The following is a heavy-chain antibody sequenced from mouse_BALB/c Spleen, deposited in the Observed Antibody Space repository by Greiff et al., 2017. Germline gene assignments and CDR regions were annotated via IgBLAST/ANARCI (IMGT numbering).Heavy chain of an antibody. Sequence: VKLMESGPGLVAPSQSLSITCTVSGFSLSRYSVHWVRQPPGKGLEWLGMIWGGGSTDYNSALKSRLSISKDNSKSQVFLKMNSLQTDDTAMYYCARNMGYDYDGRAWFAYWGQGTLVTVSA. J-gene: IGHJ3*01. D-gene: IGHD2-4*01. CDR2: IWGGGST. V-gene: IGHV2-6-4*01. CDR3: ARNMGYDYDGRAWFAY. CDR1: GFSLSRYS.